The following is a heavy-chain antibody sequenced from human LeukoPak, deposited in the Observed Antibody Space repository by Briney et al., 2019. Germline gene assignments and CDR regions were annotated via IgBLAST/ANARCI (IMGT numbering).Heavy chain of an antibody. V-gene: IGHV1-2*02. CDR3: ARAIVNYNSAPRIDY. Sequence: AASVKVSCKASGYTFTDYFIHWVRQAPGQGLEWMGWINPNSGGTDYAQNFQGRVTMARDTSINTAYMDLNRLTSDDTAVYYCARAIVNYNSAPRIDYWGRGTLVTVSS. CDR2: INPNSGGT. D-gene: IGHD1-1*01. J-gene: IGHJ4*02. CDR1: GYTFTDYF.